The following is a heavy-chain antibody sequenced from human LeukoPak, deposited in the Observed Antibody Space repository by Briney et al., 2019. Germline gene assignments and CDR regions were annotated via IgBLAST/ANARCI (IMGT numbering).Heavy chain of an antibody. CDR3: ATPIKRYCNSTSCYDFDY. V-gene: IGHV3-21*01. D-gene: IGHD2-2*01. CDR2: NSSSSSYL. CDR1: GFTFSSYS. Sequence: PGGSLRLSCAASGFTFSSYSMNWVRQAPGKGLEWVSSNSSSSSYLYYAASVKGRYTISRDKAKNSLYLQMNSLRGEDTAVYYCATPIKRYCNSTSCYDFDYWGQGTLVTVSS. J-gene: IGHJ4*02.